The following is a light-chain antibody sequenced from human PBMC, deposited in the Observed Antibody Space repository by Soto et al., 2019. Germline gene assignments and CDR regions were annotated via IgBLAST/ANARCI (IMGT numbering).Light chain of an antibody. CDR1: QSVTSSY. J-gene: IGKJ5*01. CDR2: GVS. V-gene: IGKV3-20*01. CDR3: QQYGSSPIT. Sequence: EIVLTQSPGTLSLSPGERATLSCRVSQSVTSSYLAWYQQKPGQAPRLLIYGVSSRATGIPDRFSGSGSGTDFTLTINRLEPEDFALYHCQQYGSSPITFGQGTRLEIK.